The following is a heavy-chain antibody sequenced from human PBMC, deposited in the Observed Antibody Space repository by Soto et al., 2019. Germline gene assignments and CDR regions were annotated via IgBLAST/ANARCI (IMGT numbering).Heavy chain of an antibody. J-gene: IGHJ5*02. V-gene: IGHV5-51*01. Sequence: GESLKISCKVSGYSFTSYWIGWVRQMPGKGLEWMGIIYPGDSDTRYSPSFQGQVTISADKSISTAYLQWSSLKASDTAMYYCATRIYCGGDCYSWFDPWGQGTLVTVSS. CDR3: ATRIYCGGDCYSWFDP. CDR1: GYSFTSYW. D-gene: IGHD2-21*02. CDR2: IYPGDSDT.